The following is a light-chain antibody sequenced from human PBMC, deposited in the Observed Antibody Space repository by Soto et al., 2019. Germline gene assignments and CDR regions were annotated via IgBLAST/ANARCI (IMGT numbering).Light chain of an antibody. V-gene: IGKV3-20*01. J-gene: IGKJ1*01. CDR3: QQYGYSFWT. CDR1: QSVSSN. Sequence: EIVMTQSPATLSVSPGERATLSCRASQSVSSNLAWYQQKPGQAPRLLIYSASSRATGIPDRFSGSGSGADYTLTISRLEPEDSAMYYCQQYGYSFWTFGQGTKVDI. CDR2: SAS.